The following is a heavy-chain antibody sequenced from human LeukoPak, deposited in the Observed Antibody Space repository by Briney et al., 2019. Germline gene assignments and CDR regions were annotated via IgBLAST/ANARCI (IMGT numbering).Heavy chain of an antibody. V-gene: IGHV3-23*01. D-gene: IGHD3-16*01. Sequence: GGSLRLSCAASGFTFSSFAMSWVRQGPARGLEWVSGIRGNGDTFYSDSVKGRFTLSSDSSTNTVYFQLNNLRVEDTAIYYCARASWVSSTDAVRWGQGTLVTVSS. CDR1: GFTFSSFA. CDR2: IRGNGDT. J-gene: IGHJ4*02. CDR3: ARASWVSSTDAVR.